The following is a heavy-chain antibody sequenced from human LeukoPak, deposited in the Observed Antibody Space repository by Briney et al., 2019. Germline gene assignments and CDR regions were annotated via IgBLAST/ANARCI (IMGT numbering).Heavy chain of an antibody. Sequence: ASVKVSCKASAYTFIDYHIHWVRQATGQGLEWMGWMNPNSGNTGYAQKFQGRVTMTRNTSISTAYMELSSLRSEDTAVYYCARGGCSSTSCYEGYYYYGMDVWGQGTTVTVSS. V-gene: IGHV1-8*02. CDR3: ARGGCSSTSCYEGYYYYGMDV. CDR1: AYTFIDYH. CDR2: MNPNSGNT. J-gene: IGHJ6*02. D-gene: IGHD2-2*01.